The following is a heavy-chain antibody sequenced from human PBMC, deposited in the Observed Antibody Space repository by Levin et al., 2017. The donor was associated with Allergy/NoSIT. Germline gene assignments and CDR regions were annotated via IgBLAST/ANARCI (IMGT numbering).Heavy chain of an antibody. D-gene: IGHD1-26*01. Sequence: PGGSLRLSCAASGLTFDSHGMNWVRQAPGKGLEWVSAISPTGSAIFYVDSVKGRFTISRDNAKNSLFLQMNSLRVEDTAVYYCARFNSGTYGFDYWGQGTLVTVSS. CDR3: ARFNSGTYGFDY. CDR1: GLTFDSHG. V-gene: IGHV3-21*01. CDR2: ISPTGSAI. J-gene: IGHJ4*02.